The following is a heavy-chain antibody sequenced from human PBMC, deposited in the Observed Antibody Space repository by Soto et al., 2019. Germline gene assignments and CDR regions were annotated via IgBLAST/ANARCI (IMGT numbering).Heavy chain of an antibody. J-gene: IGHJ6*02. CDR3: ARDPFGVVILPGGSMDV. V-gene: IGHV3-23*01. CDR1: GFTFSSYA. CDR2: ISGSGGST. Sequence: EVQLLESGGGLVQPGGSLRLSCAASGFTFSSYAMSWVRQAPGKGLEWVSAISGSGGSTYYADSVKGRFTISRDNSKNSLYLQMNSLRAEDTAVYYCARDPFGVVILPGGSMDVWGQGTTVTVSS. D-gene: IGHD3-3*01.